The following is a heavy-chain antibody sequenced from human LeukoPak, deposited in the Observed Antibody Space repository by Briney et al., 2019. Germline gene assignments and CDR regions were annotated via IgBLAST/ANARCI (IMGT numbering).Heavy chain of an antibody. Sequence: GGSLRLSCAASGFSFNTYGMHWVRQAPGKGPEWVAVAYSDGSTKYYADSVKGRFTISKDTSKNMLYVEMNSLRAEDTAVYYCATGGGFYYSHWGQGTLVTVSS. D-gene: IGHD3-22*01. CDR3: ATGGGFYYSH. CDR2: AYSDGSTK. CDR1: GFSFNTYG. J-gene: IGHJ4*02. V-gene: IGHV3-33*01.